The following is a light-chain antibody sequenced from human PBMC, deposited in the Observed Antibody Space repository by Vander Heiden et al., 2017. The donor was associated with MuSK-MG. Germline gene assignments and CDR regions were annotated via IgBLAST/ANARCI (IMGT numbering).Light chain of an antibody. CDR2: GAS. CDR1: QSVSSN. Sequence: EIVMTQSPATLSVSPGERATLSCRASQSVSSNLAWYQQKPGQAPRLIIYGASTRATGIPARFSGSGSGTEFTLTISSLQSEDFAVYYCQQYNNWPITLGQGTRLEIK. V-gene: IGKV3-15*01. CDR3: QQYNNWPIT. J-gene: IGKJ5*01.